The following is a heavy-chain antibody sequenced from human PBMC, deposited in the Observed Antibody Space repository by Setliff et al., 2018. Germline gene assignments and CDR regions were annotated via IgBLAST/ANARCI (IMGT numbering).Heavy chain of an antibody. V-gene: IGHV3-20*04. J-gene: IGHJ3*02. Sequence: GGSLRLSCAASGFTFDDYGISWVRQAPGKGLEWVSGINRNGDRTGYANSVKGRFTISRDNAKNSLFLQMDSLSVEDTALYYCTRQGEWAFDIWGQGTMVTVSS. CDR2: INRNGDRT. D-gene: IGHD3-16*01. CDR1: GFTFDDYG. CDR3: TRQGEWAFDI.